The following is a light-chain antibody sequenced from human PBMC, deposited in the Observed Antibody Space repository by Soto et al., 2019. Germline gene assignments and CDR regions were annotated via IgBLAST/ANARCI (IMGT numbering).Light chain of an antibody. Sequence: EVVMTQSPATLSASPGERATLSCWASETVATNLAWYQQKPGQAPRLLISGASTRAAGISDRFRGSGSGTEFTLTISSLQPDDFATYYCQQYNSYSQTFGQGTKVEIK. CDR2: GAS. V-gene: IGKV3-15*01. CDR3: QQYNSYSQT. J-gene: IGKJ1*01. CDR1: ETVATN.